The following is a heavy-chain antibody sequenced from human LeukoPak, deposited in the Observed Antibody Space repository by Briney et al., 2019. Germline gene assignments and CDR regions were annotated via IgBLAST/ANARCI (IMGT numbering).Heavy chain of an antibody. CDR3: AKFNPSTGGFDY. CDR2: ISNDGSNK. Sequence: PGGSLGLSCAASGFTFSTYGIHWVRQAPGKGLEWVAVISNDGSNKYYADSVKGRFTISRDNSKNTVYLQMNSLRGEDTAVYYCAKFNPSTGGFDYWGQGTPVTVSS. J-gene: IGHJ4*02. CDR1: GFTFSTYG. D-gene: IGHD5/OR15-5a*01. V-gene: IGHV3-30*18.